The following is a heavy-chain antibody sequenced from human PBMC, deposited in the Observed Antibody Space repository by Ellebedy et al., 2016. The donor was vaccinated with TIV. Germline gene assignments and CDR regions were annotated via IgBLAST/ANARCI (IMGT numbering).Heavy chain of an antibody. CDR2: IRNSGGST. D-gene: IGHD2-21*01. CDR1: GFTFFSYA. CDR3: ARETNYSFDY. V-gene: IGHV3-23*01. Sequence: PGGSLRLSCAASGFTFFSYAMNWVRQAPGKGLEWVSSIRNSGGSTHYADSVKGRFTISRDSANDSVYLQMSSLRDEDSGLYFCARETNYSFDYWGRGTLVTVSS. J-gene: IGHJ4*02.